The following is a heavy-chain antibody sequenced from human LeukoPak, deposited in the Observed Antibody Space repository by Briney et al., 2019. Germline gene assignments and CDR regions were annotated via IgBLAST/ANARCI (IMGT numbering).Heavy chain of an antibody. V-gene: IGHV3-53*01. CDR2: IYSSGAT. Sequence: GGSLRLSCAASGFSVSSNYMNWVRQAPGKGLEWVSVIYSSGATYYADSVKGRFTISRDNSRNTLYLQMNSLRAEDTAVYYCARARGYFDYWGQGTLVTVSS. CDR1: GFSVSSNY. CDR3: ARARGYFDY. J-gene: IGHJ4*02.